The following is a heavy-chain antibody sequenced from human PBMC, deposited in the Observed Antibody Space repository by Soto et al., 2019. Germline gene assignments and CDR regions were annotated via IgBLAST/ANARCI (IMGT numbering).Heavy chain of an antibody. CDR3: AKDIVVVPAAIIGAFEI. CDR1: GFTFSSYA. Sequence: PGGSLRLSCAASGFTFSSYAMSWVRQAPGKGLEWVSAISGSGGSTYYADSVKGRFTISRDNSKNTLYLQMNSLRAEDTAVYYCAKDIVVVPAAIIGAFEIWGQGTMVTVSS. CDR2: ISGSGGST. V-gene: IGHV3-23*01. D-gene: IGHD2-2*01. J-gene: IGHJ3*02.